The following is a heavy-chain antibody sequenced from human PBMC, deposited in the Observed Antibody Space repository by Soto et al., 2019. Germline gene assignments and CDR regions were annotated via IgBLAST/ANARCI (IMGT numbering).Heavy chain of an antibody. CDR2: VNPSSGAT. V-gene: IGHV1-2*02. CDR1: GYTLNDYY. Sequence: QVQLEQSGAEVKKPGASVKVSCKASGYTLNDYYLHWVRQAPGQGLAWMGWVNPSSGATKFAPRFQGRVSMTWDKSITTAYMELNSLRSDDTAVYHCVRASGRLDLDFWGQGTLVTVSS. CDR3: VRASGRLDLDF. J-gene: IGHJ4*02. D-gene: IGHD6-6*01.